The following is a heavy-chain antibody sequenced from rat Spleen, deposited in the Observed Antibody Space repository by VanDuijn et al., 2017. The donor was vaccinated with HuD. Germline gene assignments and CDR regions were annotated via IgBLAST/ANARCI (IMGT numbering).Heavy chain of an antibody. J-gene: IGHJ2*01. CDR3: ATQHYYDGYYRDS. V-gene: IGHV2S61*01. Sequence: QVQLKESGPGLVQPSQTLSLTCTVSGFSLSSYGVIWVRQPPVKGLEWRGVIWGNGNTNYTSVFKSRLSISRDTSKSQVFLKMNNLQTEDTAMYFCATQHYYDGYYRDSWGQGVMVTVSS. CDR1: GFSLSSYG. D-gene: IGHD1-12*03. CDR2: IWGNGNT.